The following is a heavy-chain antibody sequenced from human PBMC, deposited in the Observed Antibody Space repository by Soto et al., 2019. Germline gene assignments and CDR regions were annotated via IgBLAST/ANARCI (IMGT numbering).Heavy chain of an antibody. Sequence: QVQLVQSGAEVKKPGASVKVSCKASGYTFTSYGISWVRQAPGQGLEGMGWISAKKGNTKYAQKFQGRVTMTTDTSTSTAYMELRSLRSDDTAVYYCAREILSPDFYFHGMDVWGQGTTVTVSS. J-gene: IGHJ6*02. V-gene: IGHV1-18*04. CDR3: AREILSPDFYFHGMDV. CDR2: ISAKKGNT. CDR1: GYTFTSYG. D-gene: IGHD2-15*01.